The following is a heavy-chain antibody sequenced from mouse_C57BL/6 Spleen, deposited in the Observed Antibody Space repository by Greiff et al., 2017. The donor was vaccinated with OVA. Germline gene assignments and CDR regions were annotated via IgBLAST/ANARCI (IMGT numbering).Heavy chain of an antibody. V-gene: IGHV1-58*01. CDR2: IYIGNGYT. CDR1: GYTFTSYW. D-gene: IGHD1-1*01. CDR3: ARSTTVVAGDFDY. J-gene: IGHJ2*01. Sequence: EVQLQQPGAELVKPGASVKLSCKASGYTFTSYWMHWVKQRPGRGLEWIGYIYIGNGYTEYNEKFKGKATLTSDTSSSTAYMQLSSLTSEDSAIYFCARSTTVVAGDFDYWGQGTTLTVSS.